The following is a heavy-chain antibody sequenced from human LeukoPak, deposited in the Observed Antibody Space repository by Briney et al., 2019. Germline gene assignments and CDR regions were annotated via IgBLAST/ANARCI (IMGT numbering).Heavy chain of an antibody. Sequence: LETLSLTCTVSPGSIRTYSWSWIRQPPGKGLEWIGKIHYSGSTNYNPSLKSRVTISVDTSKDQFSLKLSSVTAADTAVYYCASIQRSYYHGTVRHYFDPWGQGTLVTVSS. J-gene: IGHJ5*02. D-gene: IGHD3-22*01. CDR2: IHYSGST. CDR3: ASIQRSYYHGTVRHYFDP. CDR1: PGSIRTYS. V-gene: IGHV4-59*08.